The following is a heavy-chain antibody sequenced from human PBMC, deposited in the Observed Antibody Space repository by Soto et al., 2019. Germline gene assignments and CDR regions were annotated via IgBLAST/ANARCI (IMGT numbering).Heavy chain of an antibody. J-gene: IGHJ4*02. D-gene: IGHD5-18*01. V-gene: IGHV1-18*01. CDR2: ISAYNGNT. Sequence: QVQLVQSGAEVKKPGASVKVSCKASGYTFTSYRISWVRQAPGQGLEWMGWISAYNGNTYHARKLQGRVTMTTDTSASTAYMELRSLRSDDTAVYYCAGDVGYGLIDYWGQGTLVTVSS. CDR3: AGDVGYGLIDY. CDR1: GYTFTSYR.